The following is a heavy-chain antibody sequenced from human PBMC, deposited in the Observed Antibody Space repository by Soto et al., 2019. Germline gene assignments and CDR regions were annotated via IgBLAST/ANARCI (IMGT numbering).Heavy chain of an antibody. CDR3: ARATENTGGGLDV. CDR1: GFSVSHNY. Sequence: EVQVVETGGGLIQPGGSLRLSCAVSGFSVSHNYMTWVRQAPGKGMDWVSVIYRDGRPYYANSVKGRFTLSRDTSKNMLYLQMSSMRVKDTAVYYCARATENTGGGLDVWGQGAMVTVSS. D-gene: IGHD2-8*02. V-gene: IGHV3-53*02. CDR2: IYRDGRP. J-gene: IGHJ3*01.